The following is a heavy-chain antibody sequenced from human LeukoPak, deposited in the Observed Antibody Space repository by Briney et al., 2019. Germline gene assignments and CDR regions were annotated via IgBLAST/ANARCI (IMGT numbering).Heavy chain of an antibody. V-gene: IGHV4-4*07. D-gene: IGHD3-10*01. J-gene: IGHJ4*02. CDR3: AREGRTMVRGVTGFDY. CDR2: IYTSGST. Sequence: KPSETLSLTCTVSGGSISSYYWSWIRQPAGKGLEWIGRIYTSGSTNYNPSLKSRVTMSVDTSKNQFSLKLSSVTAADTAVYYCAREGRTMVRGVTGFDYWGQGTLVTVSS. CDR1: GGSISSYY.